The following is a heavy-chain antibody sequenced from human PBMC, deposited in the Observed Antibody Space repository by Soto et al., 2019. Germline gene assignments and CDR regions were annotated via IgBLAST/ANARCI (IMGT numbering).Heavy chain of an antibody. D-gene: IGHD3-10*01. CDR2: VYSGGAT. J-gene: IGHJ4*02. CDR1: GFTVSSNY. V-gene: IGHV3-53*04. Sequence: EARLVESGGGLVQPGGSLRLSCAAFGFTVSSNYMTWVRLAQGKGLEWVSLVYSGGATHYADSVKGRFTISTHSSQNTLFLQMNSLRTEDTATYYCVRGRYGSEIHWGQGTKVTVSS. CDR3: VRGRYGSEIH.